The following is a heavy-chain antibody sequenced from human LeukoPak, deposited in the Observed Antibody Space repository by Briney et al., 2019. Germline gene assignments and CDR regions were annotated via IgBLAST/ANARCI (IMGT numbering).Heavy chain of an antibody. J-gene: IGHJ4*02. CDR3: AKGIPSSLRFSFDY. Sequence: GESLRLPCAASGFTFSSYAMSWVRQAPGKGLEWVSAISGSGGSTYYADSVKGRFTISRDNSKNTLYLQMNSLRAEDTAVYYCAKGIPSSLRFSFDYWGQGTLVTVSS. CDR1: GFTFSSYA. CDR2: ISGSGGST. D-gene: IGHD3-3*01. V-gene: IGHV3-23*01.